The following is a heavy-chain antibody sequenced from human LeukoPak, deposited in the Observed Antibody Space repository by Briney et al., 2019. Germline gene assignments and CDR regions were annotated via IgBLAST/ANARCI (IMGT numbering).Heavy chain of an antibody. J-gene: IGHJ3*02. D-gene: IGHD4-17*01. CDR1: GIIISEFG. CDR3: AKDPNGDYIGTFDI. CDR2: VLGSGVPT. Sequence: GGSLRLSCAASGIIISEFGMSWVRQAPWKGLEWVATVLGSGVPTYYAESVQGRFTISRDNSKNTLYLQMSSLRAEDTAKYYCAKDPNGDYIGTFDIWGQGTMVIVS. V-gene: IGHV3-23*01.